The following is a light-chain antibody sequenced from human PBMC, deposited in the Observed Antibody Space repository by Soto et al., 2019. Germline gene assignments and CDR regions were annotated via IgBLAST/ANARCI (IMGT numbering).Light chain of an antibody. J-gene: IGKJ4*01. CDR2: KAS. V-gene: IGKV1-12*01. CDR3: HQTSSFPLT. Sequence: IQMTQSPFSVSASVGDRVTITCRASQGISSWLAWYQQKPGKSPTLLIYKASNLQTGVPSRFSGSGSGTDFTLTISSLQPEGFATYYCHQTSSFPLTFGGGTKVEIK. CDR1: QGISSW.